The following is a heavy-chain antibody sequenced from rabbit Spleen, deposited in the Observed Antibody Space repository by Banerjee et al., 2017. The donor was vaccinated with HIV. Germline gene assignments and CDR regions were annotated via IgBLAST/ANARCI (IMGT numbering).Heavy chain of an antibody. D-gene: IGHD2-1*01. CDR1: GIDFSSYG. CDR2: IDLGSDSI. J-gene: IGHJ6*01. CDR3: ARTTYCYDDYADLYYAAMDL. Sequence: QEQLTETGGGLVTPGGSLTLSCKASGIDFSSYGISWVRQTPGKGLEWIGIIDLGSDSIYFAGWVNGRFTISSDNAQNTVSLQMNSLTAADTATYFCARTTYCYDDYADLYYAAMDLWGQGTLVTVS. V-gene: IGHV1S47*01.